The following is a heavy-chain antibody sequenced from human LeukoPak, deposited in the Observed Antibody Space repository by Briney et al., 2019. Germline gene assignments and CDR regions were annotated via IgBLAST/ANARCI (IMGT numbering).Heavy chain of an antibody. V-gene: IGHV4-61*01. D-gene: IGHD3-10*01. CDR1: GGSVSSGSYY. Sequence: SETLSLTCTVSGGSVSSGSYYWSWIRQPPGKGLEWIGYIYYSGSTNYNPSLKSRVTISVDTSKNQLSLKLSSVTAADTAVYYCARGVAEVLWFGELLYPGNWFDPWGQGTLVTVSS. CDR3: ARGVAEVLWFGELLYPGNWFDP. CDR2: IYYSGST. J-gene: IGHJ5*02.